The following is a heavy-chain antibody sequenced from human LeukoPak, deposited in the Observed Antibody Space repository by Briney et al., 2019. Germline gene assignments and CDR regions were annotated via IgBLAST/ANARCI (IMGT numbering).Heavy chain of an antibody. Sequence: GGSLRLPCAASGFTFSSYAMSWVRQAPGKGLEWVSAISGSGGSTYYADSVKGRFTISRDNSKNTLYLQMNSLRAEDTAVYYCAKGGEYSSSWYWYFDYWGQGTLVTVSS. CDR2: ISGSGGST. CDR3: AKGGEYSSSWYWYFDY. D-gene: IGHD6-13*01. J-gene: IGHJ4*02. CDR1: GFTFSSYA. V-gene: IGHV3-23*01.